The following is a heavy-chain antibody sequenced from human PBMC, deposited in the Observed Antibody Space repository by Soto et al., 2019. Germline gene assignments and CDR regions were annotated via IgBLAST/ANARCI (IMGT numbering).Heavy chain of an antibody. Sequence: GESLKISCKGSGYSFTSYWISWVRQMPGKGLEWMGRIDPSDSYTNYSPSFQGHVTISADKSISTAYLQWSSLKASDTAMYYCARTLYYDFWSGYFYGMDVRGQGTTVTVSS. CDR1: GYSFTSYW. J-gene: IGHJ6*02. D-gene: IGHD3-3*01. CDR2: IDPSDSYT. V-gene: IGHV5-10-1*01. CDR3: ARTLYYDFWSGYFYGMDV.